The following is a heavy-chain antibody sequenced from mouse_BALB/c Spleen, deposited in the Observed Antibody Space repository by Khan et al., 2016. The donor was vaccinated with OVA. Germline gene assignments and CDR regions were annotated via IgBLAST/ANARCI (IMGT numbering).Heavy chain of an antibody. CDR3: ADPSYDPRFFEV. V-gene: IGHV14-3*02. J-gene: IGHJ1*01. CDR2: IAPANGDT. CDR1: GFNITDTY. Sequence: VQLQQSGAELVKPGASVRLSCTASGFNITDTYIHWVKQRPEQGLEWIGRIAPANGDTKYDPKFQDKATITSDTSSNTSYLQLRSLTSEDTAVYYFADPSYDPRFFEVWGAGTTVTVSS. D-gene: IGHD2-3*01.